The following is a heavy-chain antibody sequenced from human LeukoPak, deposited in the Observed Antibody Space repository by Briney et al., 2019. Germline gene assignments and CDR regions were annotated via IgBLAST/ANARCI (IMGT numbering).Heavy chain of an antibody. CDR1: GGSISSYY. Sequence: SETLSLTCNVSGGSISSYYWSWIRQPPGTGLEGIGYIYHSGSTMYNPSLKSRVTISIDTSKNQFSLKLSSVTAADTAVYHCAGGVRYYFDYWGQGTLVTVSS. CDR3: AGGVRYYFDY. CDR2: IYHSGST. J-gene: IGHJ4*02. V-gene: IGHV4-59*08.